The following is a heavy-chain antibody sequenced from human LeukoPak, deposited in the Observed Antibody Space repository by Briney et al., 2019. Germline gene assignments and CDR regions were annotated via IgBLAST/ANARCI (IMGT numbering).Heavy chain of an antibody. CDR2: ITHTGSIM. V-gene: IGHV3-48*04. CDR3: AIPPLSGTGSSRPLAGMDV. CDR1: GFTFSTYW. J-gene: IGHJ6*02. D-gene: IGHD3-10*01. Sequence: GGSLRLSCTASGFTFSTYWMSWVRQAPGKGLEWVSYITHTGSIMSYADSVKGRFTISRDNARNSLYLQMNSLRAEDTAVYYCAIPPLSGTGSSRPLAGMDVWGQGTTVTVSS.